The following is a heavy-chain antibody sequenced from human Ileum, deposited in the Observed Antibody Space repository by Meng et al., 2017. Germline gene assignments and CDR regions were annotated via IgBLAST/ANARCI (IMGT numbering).Heavy chain of an antibody. D-gene: IGHD3-10*01. V-gene: IGHV5-51*01. CDR3: ARGKTIRDPFDY. Sequence: GESLKISCKGSGYSFTNYWVGWVRQRPGKGLEWVGIISPSESDVRYSPSFQGQVTISADKSISTAYLHWSSLKASDIAMYYCARGKTIRDPFDYWGQGTLVTVSS. J-gene: IGHJ4*02. CDR1: GYSFTNYW. CDR2: ISPSESDV.